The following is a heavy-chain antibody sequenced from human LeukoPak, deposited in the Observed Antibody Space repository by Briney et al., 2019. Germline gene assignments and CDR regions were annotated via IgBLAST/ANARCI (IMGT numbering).Heavy chain of an antibody. V-gene: IGHV4-30-4*01. CDR1: GDYISNGDYY. Sequence: PSETLSLTCTVSGDYISNGDYYWSWLRQSPGKGLEWIGYIYHTGSTHYNPSLTGRVTMSVDTSKNQFSLKLTSVIAADAAVYYCARVRNWFDPWGQGALVTVSS. CDR2: IYHTGST. CDR3: ARVRNWFDP. J-gene: IGHJ5*02.